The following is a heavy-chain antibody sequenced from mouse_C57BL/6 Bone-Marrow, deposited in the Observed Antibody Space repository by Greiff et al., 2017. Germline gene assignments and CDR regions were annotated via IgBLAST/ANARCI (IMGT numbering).Heavy chain of an antibody. CDR1: GYSFTDYN. V-gene: IGHV1-39*01. J-gene: IGHJ2*01. Sequence: EVQLQQSGPELVKPGASVKISCKASGYSFTDYNMNWVKQSNGKSLEWIGVINPNYGTTSYNQKFKGKATLTVDQSSSKAYMQLNSLTSEDSAVYYCAAFYYDYDGGGLDYFDYWGQGTTLTVSS. D-gene: IGHD2-4*01. CDR3: AAFYYDYDGGGLDYFDY. CDR2: INPNYGTT.